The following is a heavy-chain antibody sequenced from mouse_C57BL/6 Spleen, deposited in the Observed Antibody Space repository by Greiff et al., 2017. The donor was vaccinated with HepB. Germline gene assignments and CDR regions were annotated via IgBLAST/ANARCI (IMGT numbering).Heavy chain of an antibody. V-gene: IGHV1-64*01. CDR3: ARIYGYDGAY. CDR2: IHPNSGST. Sequence: QVHVKQPGAELVKPGASVKLSCKASGYTFTSYWMHWVKQRPGQGLEWIGMIHPNSGSTNYNEKFKSKATLTVDKSSRTAYMQLSSLTSEDSAVYYCARIYGYDGAYWGQGTLVTVSA. J-gene: IGHJ3*01. D-gene: IGHD2-2*01. CDR1: GYTFTSYW.